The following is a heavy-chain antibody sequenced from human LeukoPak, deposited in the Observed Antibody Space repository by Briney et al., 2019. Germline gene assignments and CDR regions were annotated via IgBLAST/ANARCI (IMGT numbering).Heavy chain of an antibody. CDR2: ISSSGNT. CDR1: GGSFTISNYY. Sequence: SETLSLTCTVSGGSFTISNYYWGWIRQSSGKGLGWIGSISSSGNTYYNPSLKSRLAIFIDTSNSQFSLNLTSVTAADTAVYYCASPYLINWGQGTLVTVSS. V-gene: IGHV4-39*01. CDR3: ASPYLIN. J-gene: IGHJ4*02.